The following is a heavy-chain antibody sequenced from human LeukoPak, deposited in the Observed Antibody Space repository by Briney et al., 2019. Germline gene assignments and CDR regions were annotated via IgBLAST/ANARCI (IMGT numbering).Heavy chain of an antibody. CDR2: ISWNSGSI. Sequence: GGSLRLSCAASGFTFDDYAMHWVRQAPGKGLEWVSGISWNSGSIGYADSVKGRFTISRDNAKNSLYLQMNSLRAEDMALYYCAKALYGDYVDAFDIWGQGTMVTVSS. CDR1: GFTFDDYA. J-gene: IGHJ3*02. CDR3: AKALYGDYVDAFDI. D-gene: IGHD4-17*01. V-gene: IGHV3-9*03.